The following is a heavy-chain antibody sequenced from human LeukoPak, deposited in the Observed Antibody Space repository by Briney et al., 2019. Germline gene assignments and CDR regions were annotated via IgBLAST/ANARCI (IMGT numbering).Heavy chain of an antibody. CDR1: GFTVSSNY. V-gene: IGHV3-66*01. Sequence: GGSLRLSCAASGFTVSSNYMSWVRQAPGKGLEWVSVIYSGGSTYYADSVKGRFTISRDNSKNTLYLQMNSLRAEDTAVYYCARADHYGEVFDYWGQGTLVTVSS. D-gene: IGHD4-17*01. CDR3: ARADHYGEVFDY. J-gene: IGHJ4*02. CDR2: IYSGGST.